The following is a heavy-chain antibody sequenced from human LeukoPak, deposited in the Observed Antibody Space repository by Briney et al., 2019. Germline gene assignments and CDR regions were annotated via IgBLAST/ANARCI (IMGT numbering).Heavy chain of an antibody. J-gene: IGHJ4*02. D-gene: IGHD7-27*01. V-gene: IGHV3-21*01. CDR3: ARDRTGEPDY. Sequence: GGSLRLSCAASGFTFSSYSMNWVRQAPGKGLEWVSSISSSSYYIYYADSVKGRFTISRDNAKNSLYLQMTSLRAEDTAVYYCARDRTGEPDYWGQGTLVTVSS. CDR1: GFTFSSYS. CDR2: ISSSSYYI.